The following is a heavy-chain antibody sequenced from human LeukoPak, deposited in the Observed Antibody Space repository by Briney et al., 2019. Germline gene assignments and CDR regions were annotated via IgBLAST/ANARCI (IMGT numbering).Heavy chain of an antibody. J-gene: IGHJ4*02. CDR3: ARSPTGEKYFDY. V-gene: IGHV4-38-2*02. D-gene: IGHD7-27*01. Sequence: SETLSPTCTVSGYSISSGYYWEWIRQPPGKGLEWIGSIYHSGNTYYNPSLKSRVTISMDTSTNQFSLKLTSVTAADTAVYYCARSPTGEKYFDYWGQGTLVTVSS. CDR2: IYHSGNT. CDR1: GYSISSGYY.